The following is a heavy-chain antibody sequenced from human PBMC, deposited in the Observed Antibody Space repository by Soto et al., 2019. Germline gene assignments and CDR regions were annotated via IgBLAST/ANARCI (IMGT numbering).Heavy chain of an antibody. V-gene: IGHV3-23*01. J-gene: IGHJ4*02. Sequence: PGGSLRLSCGASGFTGSSYAMSWGRQAPGKGLEWVSAISGSGGSTYYADSVKGRFTISRDHSKNTLYLQMNSQRAEDTAVYYCAKGQVYYYATFDYWGQGTLVTVSS. CDR2: ISGSGGST. CDR3: AKGQVYYYATFDY. CDR1: GFTGSSYA. D-gene: IGHD3-10*01.